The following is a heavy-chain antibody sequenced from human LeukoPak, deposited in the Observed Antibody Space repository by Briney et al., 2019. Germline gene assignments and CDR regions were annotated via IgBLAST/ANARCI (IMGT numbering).Heavy chain of an antibody. V-gene: IGHV1-69*13. Sequence: SVKVSCKASGGTFSSYAISWVRQAPGQGLVWMGGIIPIFGTANYAQKFQGRVTITADESTSTAYMELSSLRSEDTAVYYCARDVRHRYCSSTSCYRGWFDPWGRGTLVTVSS. CDR1: GGTFSSYA. D-gene: IGHD2-2*01. CDR3: ARDVRHRYCSSTSCYRGWFDP. J-gene: IGHJ5*02. CDR2: IIPIFGTA.